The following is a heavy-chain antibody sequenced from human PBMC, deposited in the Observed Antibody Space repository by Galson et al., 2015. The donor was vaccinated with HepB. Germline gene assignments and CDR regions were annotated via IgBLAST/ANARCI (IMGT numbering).Heavy chain of an antibody. V-gene: IGHV3-49*04. CDR3: TRWYSSSWYGAFDI. CDR2: IRSKAYGGTT. J-gene: IGHJ3*02. D-gene: IGHD6-13*01. Sequence: SLRLSCAASGFTFGDYAMSWVRQAPGKGLEWVGFIRSKAYGGTTEYAASVKGRFTISRDDSKSIAYLQMNSLKTEDTAVYYCTRWYSSSWYGAFDIWGQGTMVTVSS. CDR1: GFTFGDYA.